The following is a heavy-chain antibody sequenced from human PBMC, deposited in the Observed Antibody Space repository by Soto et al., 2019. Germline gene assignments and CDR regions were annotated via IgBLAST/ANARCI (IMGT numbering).Heavy chain of an antibody. CDR1: GGSISHYP. CDR3: ARSFYP. Sequence: QLQLQESGPGLVKPSETLSLTCTVSGGSISHYPWNWIRQAPGKGMEWIGYIFYNGSTHYNPSLTSRVTISVDMSKSRLSLTRTSVTAADAAVYYCARSFYPWGQGTLVPVSS. CDR2: IFYNGST. V-gene: IGHV4-59*01. J-gene: IGHJ5*02.